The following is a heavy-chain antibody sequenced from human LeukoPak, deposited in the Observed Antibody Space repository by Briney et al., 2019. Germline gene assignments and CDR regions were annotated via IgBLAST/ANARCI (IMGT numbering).Heavy chain of an antibody. Sequence: SETLSLTCTVSGGSISNYYWNWIRQPSGKGLGWIGEINHSGSTNYNPSLKSRVTISVDTSKNQFSLKLSSVTAADTAVYYCARRITDYDFWSGYYTYNWFDPWGQGTLVTVSS. CDR1: GGSISNYY. D-gene: IGHD3-3*01. CDR2: INHSGST. J-gene: IGHJ5*02. V-gene: IGHV4-34*01. CDR3: ARRITDYDFWSGYYTYNWFDP.